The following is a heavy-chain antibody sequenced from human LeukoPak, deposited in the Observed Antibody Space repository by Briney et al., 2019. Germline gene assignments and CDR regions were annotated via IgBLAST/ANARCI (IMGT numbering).Heavy chain of an antibody. Sequence: ASVKVSCKASGYTFTNYYIHWVRQAPGQGLECMGIINPSGGSTSYAQKFQGRVTMTTDTSTSTAYMELRSLRSDDTAVYYCARDGGGTVTTPEYFQHWGQGTLVTVSS. V-gene: IGHV1-46*01. CDR3: ARDGGGTVTTPEYFQH. CDR2: INPSGGST. D-gene: IGHD4-17*01. J-gene: IGHJ1*01. CDR1: GYTFTNYY.